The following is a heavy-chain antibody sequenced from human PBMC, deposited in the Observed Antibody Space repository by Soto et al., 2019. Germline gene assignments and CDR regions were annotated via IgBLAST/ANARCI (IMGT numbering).Heavy chain of an antibody. CDR2: ISHSGST. D-gene: IGHD2-2*02. V-gene: IGHV4-31*03. CDR3: AREYTYGSTFFDC. Sequence: QVQLQESGPGLVKPSQTLSLTCTFAGGSISSAAYYWSWIRQHPGKGLEWIGYISHSGSTYYNPSLKSRVIISVDTAKNQFSLSLTSVTAADTAVYYCAREYTYGSTFFDCWGQGALVTVS. CDR1: GGSISSAAYY. J-gene: IGHJ4*02.